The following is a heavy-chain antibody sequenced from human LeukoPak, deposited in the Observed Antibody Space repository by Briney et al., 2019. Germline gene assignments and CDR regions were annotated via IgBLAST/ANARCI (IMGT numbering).Heavy chain of an antibody. CDR3: ARAQLAPIAVAAIDY. V-gene: IGHV4-34*01. Sequence: SETLSLTCAVYGGSFSGYYWSWIRQPPGKGLEWIGEINHSGSTNYNPSLKSRVTISVDTSKNQFSLKLSSVTAADTAVYYCARAQLAPIAVAAIDYWGQGTLVTVSS. D-gene: IGHD6-19*01. J-gene: IGHJ4*02. CDR2: INHSGST. CDR1: GGSFSGYY.